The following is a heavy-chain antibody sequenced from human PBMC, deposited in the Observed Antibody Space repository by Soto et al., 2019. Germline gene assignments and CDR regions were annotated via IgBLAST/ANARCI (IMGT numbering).Heavy chain of an antibody. CDR3: AKDGQSGFWSGYYLDV. Sequence: GGSLRLSCAASGFTFSSYWMHWVRQAPGKGLVWVSRISIDGSRTNYADSVKGRFTISRDNAKNTLYLQMNGLRAEDTAVYYCAKDGQSGFWSGYYLDVWGQGTTVTVSS. CDR2: ISIDGSRT. J-gene: IGHJ6*02. D-gene: IGHD3-3*01. CDR1: GFTFSSYW. V-gene: IGHV3-74*01.